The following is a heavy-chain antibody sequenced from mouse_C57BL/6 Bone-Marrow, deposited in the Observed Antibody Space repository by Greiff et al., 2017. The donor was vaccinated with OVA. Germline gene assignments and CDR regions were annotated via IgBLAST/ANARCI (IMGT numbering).Heavy chain of an antibody. CDR1: GFSFNTYA. D-gene: IGHD2-3*01. J-gene: IGHJ1*03. V-gene: IGHV10-1*01. Sequence: EVQVVESGGGLVQPKGSLKLSCAASGFSFNTYAMNWVRQAPGKGLEWVARIRSKSNNYATYYADSVKDRFTIYRDDSESMLYLQMNNLITEDTAMYYCVRHDVYWYFDVWGTGTTVTVSS. CDR2: IRSKSNNYAT. CDR3: VRHDVYWYFDV.